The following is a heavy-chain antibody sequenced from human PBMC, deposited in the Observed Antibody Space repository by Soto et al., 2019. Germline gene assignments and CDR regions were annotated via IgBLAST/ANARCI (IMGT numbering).Heavy chain of an antibody. Sequence: ASVKVSCKAIGYSFTSHYMHWVRQAPGQGLEWIGTIYPGGVNIGYAQKLQGRVTMTTDTSTSTAYMELGSLRSDDTAVYYCAREARVSEDDFDYWGQGTLVTVSS. CDR2: IYPGGVNI. J-gene: IGHJ4*02. V-gene: IGHV1-46*01. D-gene: IGHD2-15*01. CDR1: GYSFTSHY. CDR3: AREARVSEDDFDY.